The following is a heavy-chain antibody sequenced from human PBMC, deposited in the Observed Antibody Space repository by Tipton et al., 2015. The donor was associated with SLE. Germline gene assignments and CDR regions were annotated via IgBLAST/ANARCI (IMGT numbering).Heavy chain of an antibody. Sequence: TLSLTCTVSGGSIRSSSFYWGWIRQPPGKGLEWIGSINYSGSTYYNSSLKSRVTISVDTSKNQFSLKLNSVTAADTAFYYCARRPYGPFDYWGQGTLVTVSS. D-gene: IGHD4-17*01. CDR1: GGSIRSSSFY. CDR2: INYSGST. CDR3: ARRPYGPFDY. J-gene: IGHJ4*02. V-gene: IGHV4-39*07.